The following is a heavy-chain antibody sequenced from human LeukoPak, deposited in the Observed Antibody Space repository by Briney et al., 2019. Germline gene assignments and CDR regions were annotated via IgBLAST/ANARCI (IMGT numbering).Heavy chain of an antibody. D-gene: IGHD1-26*01. V-gene: IGHV4-34*01. CDR1: GGSFSGYY. Sequence: PSETLSLTCGVYGGSFSGYYWTWIRQPPGKGLEWIGEINHSGSTNYIPSLKSRVTMSLDTSKNQFSLKLTSVTAADTAVYYCAGGATPGGFWGQGTLVTVSS. J-gene: IGHJ4*02. CDR3: AGGATPGGF. CDR2: INHSGST.